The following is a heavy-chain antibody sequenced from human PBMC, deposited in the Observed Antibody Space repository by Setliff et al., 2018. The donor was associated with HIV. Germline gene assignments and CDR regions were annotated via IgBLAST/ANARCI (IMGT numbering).Heavy chain of an antibody. D-gene: IGHD6-19*01. CDR3: AGGGYSSGWYDY. Sequence: SETLSLTCGVSGASISDNTYSWGWVRQPPGQGLEWLGSFYFGGNTHYNPSLKSRLTISGDTSKNQFSLKLSSVTAADTAVYYCAGGGYSSGWYDYWGQGTLVTVSS. CDR1: GASISDNTYS. V-gene: IGHV4-39*07. CDR2: FYFGGNT. J-gene: IGHJ4*02.